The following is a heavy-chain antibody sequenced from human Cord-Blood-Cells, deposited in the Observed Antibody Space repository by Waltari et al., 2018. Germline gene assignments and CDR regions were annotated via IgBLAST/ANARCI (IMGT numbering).Heavy chain of an antibody. CDR1: GGSISSRSYY. J-gene: IGHJ3*02. CDR3: ARLLGVGDAFDI. V-gene: IGHV4-39*07. CDR2: IYYSGST. D-gene: IGHD3-3*01. Sequence: QLQLQESGPGLVKPSETLSLTCPVTGGSISSRSYYWAWLRQPPGKGLEWIGSIYYSGSTYYNPSLKSRVTISVDTSKNQFSLKLSSVTAADTAVYYCARLLGVGDAFDIWGQGTMVTVSS.